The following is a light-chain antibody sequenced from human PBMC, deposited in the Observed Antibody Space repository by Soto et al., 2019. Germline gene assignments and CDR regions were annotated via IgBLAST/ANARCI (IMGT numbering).Light chain of an antibody. J-gene: IGKJ1*01. V-gene: IGKV3-15*01. CDR2: GAS. CDR3: QQRSNWPPTWT. CDR1: QSVSSS. Sequence: EIMMTQSPPTLSVSPGETATLSCRASQSVSSSLAWYQQKPGQAPRLLIYGASTRATGTPARFSGSGSGTDFTLTISSLEPEDFAVYYCQQRSNWPPTWTFGQGTKVDIK.